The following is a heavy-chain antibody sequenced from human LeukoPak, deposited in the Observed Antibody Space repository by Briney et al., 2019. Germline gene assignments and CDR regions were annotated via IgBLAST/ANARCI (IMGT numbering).Heavy chain of an antibody. V-gene: IGHV3-30*02. J-gene: IGHJ3*02. CDR3: AKGISGSPDAFDI. D-gene: IGHD1-26*01. CDR2: IRNDGAKT. Sequence: GGSLRLSCVGSTFTFSDYGMHWVRQAPGKGLEWVAFIRNDGAKTYYADSAKGRFTISRDNSKNTLYLQMNSLRAEDTAVYYCAKGISGSPDAFDIWGQGTMVTVSS. CDR1: TFTFSDYG.